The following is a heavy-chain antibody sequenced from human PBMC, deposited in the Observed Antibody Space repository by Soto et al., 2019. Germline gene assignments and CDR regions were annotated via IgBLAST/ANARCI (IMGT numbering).Heavy chain of an antibody. Sequence: GGSLRLSCEASGSTFSNYDMDWVRQAPGKGLEWVAIISFDGSKTYYADSVKGRFTVSRDNSKNTLFLQMNSLRPDDTATYYCVREGYSGSYAAFWGQGSLVIVSS. V-gene: IGHV3-30*03. CDR3: VREGYSGSYAAF. CDR1: GSTFSNYD. J-gene: IGHJ4*02. CDR2: ISFDGSKT. D-gene: IGHD1-26*01.